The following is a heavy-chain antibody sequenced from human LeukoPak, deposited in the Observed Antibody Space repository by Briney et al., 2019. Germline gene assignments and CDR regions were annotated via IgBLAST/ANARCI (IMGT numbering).Heavy chain of an antibody. V-gene: IGHV4-31*03. J-gene: IGHJ4*02. CDR1: GDSISTPNHY. D-gene: IGHD3-22*01. CDR2: IYYSGNT. CDR3: ARAVWSFDSTGYSFDS. Sequence: SETLSLTCTVSGDSISTPNHYWSWIRQHPGKGLEWIGYIYYSGNTYYIPSLKSRLTVSLDTSKNQFSLKLKSVTAADTAVYYCARAVWSFDSTGYSFDSWGQGTLVTVSS.